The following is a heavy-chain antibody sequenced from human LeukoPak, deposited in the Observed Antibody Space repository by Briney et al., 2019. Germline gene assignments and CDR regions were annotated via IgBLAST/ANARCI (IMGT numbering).Heavy chain of an antibody. D-gene: IGHD4-11*01. V-gene: IGHV3-30*04. J-gene: IGHJ4*02. Sequence: GGSLRLSCAASGFTFSSYAMHWVRQAPGKGLEWVAVISYDGSNKYYADSVKGRFTISRDNSKNTVYLQMNSLRAEDTAVYYCTKRRGDSNVSDYWGQGTLVTVSS. CDR3: TKRRGDSNVSDY. CDR2: ISYDGSNK. CDR1: GFTFSSYA.